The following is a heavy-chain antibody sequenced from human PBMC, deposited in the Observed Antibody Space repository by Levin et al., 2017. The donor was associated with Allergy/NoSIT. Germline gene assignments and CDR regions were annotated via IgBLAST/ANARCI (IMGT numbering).Heavy chain of an antibody. D-gene: IGHD5-24*01. V-gene: IGHV3-53*01. CDR2: IYSGGNT. J-gene: IGHJ4*02. CDR1: GFTVSSNY. Sequence: PAGGSLRLSCAASGFTVSSNYMTWVRQSPGKGLECVSIIYSGGNTYYADSVQGRFTISRDNSKNTLYLQMNSLRAEDTAVYYCARGWLYTWGQGTLVTVSS. CDR3: ARGWLYT.